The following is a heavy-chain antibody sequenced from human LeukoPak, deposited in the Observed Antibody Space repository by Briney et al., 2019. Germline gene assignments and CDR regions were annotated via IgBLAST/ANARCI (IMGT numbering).Heavy chain of an antibody. D-gene: IGHD3-16*02. J-gene: IGHJ5*02. CDR1: GGSISSYY. V-gene: IGHV4-4*07. CDR3: ARGYTFGGVIAENWFDP. CDR2: IYTSGST. Sequence: PSETLSLTCTVSGGSISSYYWSWIRQPAGKGLEWIGRIYTSGSTNYNPSLKSRVTMSVDTSKNQFSLKLSSVTAADTAVYYCARGYTFGGVIAENWFDPWGQGTLVTVSS.